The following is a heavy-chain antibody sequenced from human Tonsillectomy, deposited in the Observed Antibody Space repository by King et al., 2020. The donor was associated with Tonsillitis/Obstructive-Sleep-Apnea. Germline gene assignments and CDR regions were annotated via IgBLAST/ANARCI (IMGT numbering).Heavy chain of an antibody. Sequence: VQLVESGGGLVQPGGSLRLSCAASGFTFSSYAMSWVRQAPGKGLEWVSAISGSGGSTYYADSVKGRVTISRDNSKNTLYLQMNSLRAEDTAVYYCAKDWGDIAARPRHFDYWGQGTLVTVSS. V-gene: IGHV3-23*04. CDR3: AKDWGDIAARPRHFDY. J-gene: IGHJ4*02. D-gene: IGHD6-6*01. CDR2: ISGSGGST. CDR1: GFTFSSYA.